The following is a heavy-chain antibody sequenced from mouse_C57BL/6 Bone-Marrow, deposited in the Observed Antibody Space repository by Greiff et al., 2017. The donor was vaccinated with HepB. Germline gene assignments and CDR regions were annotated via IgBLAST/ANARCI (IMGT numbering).Heavy chain of an antibody. CDR2: ISDGGSYT. CDR1: GFTFSSYA. CDR3: ARVFIYDGYSYYFDY. Sequence: EVQLQESGGGLVKPGGSLKLSCAASGFTFSSYAMSWVRQTPEKRLEWVATISDGGSYTYYPDNVKGRFTISRDNAKNNLYLQMSHLKSEDTAMYYCARVFIYDGYSYYFDYWGQGTTLTVSS. J-gene: IGHJ2*01. D-gene: IGHD2-3*01. V-gene: IGHV5-4*01.